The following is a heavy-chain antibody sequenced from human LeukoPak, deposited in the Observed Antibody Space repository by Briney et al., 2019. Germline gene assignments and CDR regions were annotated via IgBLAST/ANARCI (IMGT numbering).Heavy chain of an antibody. V-gene: IGHV4-34*01. CDR1: GGSISSYY. Sequence: SETLSLTCTVSGGSISSYYWSWIRQPPGKGLEWIGEINHSGGTAYNPSLKSRVTISIDTSKIQFSLKVTSVTAADTAVYYCARARPFHYYGMDVWGQGTTVTVSS. CDR3: ARARPFHYYGMDV. CDR2: INHSGGT. J-gene: IGHJ6*02. D-gene: IGHD2/OR15-2a*01.